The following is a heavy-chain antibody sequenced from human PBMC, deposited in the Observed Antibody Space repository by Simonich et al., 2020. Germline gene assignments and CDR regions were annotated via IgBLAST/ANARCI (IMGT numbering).Heavy chain of an antibody. Sequence: QVQLVQSGAEVKKPGASVKVSCKASGYTFTGYYMHWVRQAPGQGLEGMGGINPNSCGTNYAQKFQGRVTMTRDTSISTAYMELSRLRSDDTAVYYCARGGLGHWYFDLWGRGTLVTVSS. CDR3: ARGGLGHWYFDL. CDR2: INPNSCGT. D-gene: IGHD6-25*01. V-gene: IGHV1-2*02. CDR1: GYTFTGYY. J-gene: IGHJ2*01.